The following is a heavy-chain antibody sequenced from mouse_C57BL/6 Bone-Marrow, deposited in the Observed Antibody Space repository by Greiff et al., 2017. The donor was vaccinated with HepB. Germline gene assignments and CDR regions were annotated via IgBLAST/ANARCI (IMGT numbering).Heavy chain of an antibody. CDR3: ARWDYGSSFAY. CDR2: IDPSDSYT. V-gene: IGHV1-69*01. J-gene: IGHJ3*01. CDR1: GYTFTSYW. Sequence: QVQLQQPGAELVMPGASVKLSCKASGYTFTSYWMHWVKQRPGQGLEWIGGIDPSDSYTNYNQKFKGKSTLTVDKTSSTAYMQLSSLTSEDSAVYYCARWDYGSSFAYWGQGTLVTVSA. D-gene: IGHD1-1*01.